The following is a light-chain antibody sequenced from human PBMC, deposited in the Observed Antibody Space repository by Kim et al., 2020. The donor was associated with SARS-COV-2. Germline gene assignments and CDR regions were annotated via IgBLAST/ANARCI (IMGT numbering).Light chain of an antibody. CDR3: ATWDDSLNGVI. CDR1: QSNVGSKF. V-gene: IGLV1-47*01. J-gene: IGLJ2*01. Sequence: GQRVTISCSGSQSNVGSKFVYWYQQFPGKAPKILVYSNGQRPSGVPDRFSASKSGTSAFLAISGLRSEDEADYFCATWDDSLNGVIIGGGTKVTVL. CDR2: SNG.